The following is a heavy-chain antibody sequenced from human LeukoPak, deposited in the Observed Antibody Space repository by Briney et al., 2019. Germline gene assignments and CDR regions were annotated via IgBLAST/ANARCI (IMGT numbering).Heavy chain of an antibody. J-gene: IGHJ4*02. CDR3: ARDPDPLDWGSFRYFDY. V-gene: IGHV1-2*02. CDR2: INPNSGGT. D-gene: IGHD3/OR15-3a*01. CDR1: GYTFTGYY. Sequence: GASVRVSCKASGYTFTGYYMHWVRQAPGQGLEWMGWINPNSGGTNYAQKFQGRVTMTRDTSISTAYMELSRLRSDDTAVYYCARDPDPLDWGSFRYFDYWGQGTLVTVSS.